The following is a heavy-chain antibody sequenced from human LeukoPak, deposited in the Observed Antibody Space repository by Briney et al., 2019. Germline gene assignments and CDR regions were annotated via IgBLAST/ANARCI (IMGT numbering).Heavy chain of an antibody. CDR1: GGSFSGYY. Sequence: SETLSLTCAVYGGSFSGYYWSWIRQPPGKGLEWIGEINHSGSTNYNPSLKSQVTISVDTSQNQFSLKLSSVTAADTAVYYCARWLQLSAGMDVWGHGTTVTVSS. V-gene: IGHV4-34*01. J-gene: IGHJ6*02. CDR2: INHSGST. D-gene: IGHD5-12*01. CDR3: ARWLQLSAGMDV.